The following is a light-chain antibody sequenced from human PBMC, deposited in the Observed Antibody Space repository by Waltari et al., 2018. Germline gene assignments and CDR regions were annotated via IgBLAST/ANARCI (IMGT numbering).Light chain of an antibody. CDR1: SGDIGTYNL. Sequence: QSALTQTATVSGSPGQSIPISCTGTSGDIGTYNLVSWYQQHPGKAPTLIIYDVNKRPSGVSNRFSGSKSGNTASLTISGLQAADEADYYCCSYAGSAISVFGGGTKVTVL. J-gene: IGLJ3*02. CDR2: DVN. CDR3: CSYAGSAISV. V-gene: IGLV2-23*02.